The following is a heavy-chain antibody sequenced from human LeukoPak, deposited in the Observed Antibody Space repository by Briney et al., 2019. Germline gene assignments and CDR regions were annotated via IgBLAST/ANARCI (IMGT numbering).Heavy chain of an antibody. CDR3: ARSKSPFVTPVRINWFDP. J-gene: IGHJ5*02. Sequence: SSVTVSCKCSGGTVRKYASSGVGQPRGQGIEWMGRIIPIFGTANYAQKFQGRVTITADESTSTAYMELSSLRSEDTAVYYCARSKSPFVTPVRINWFDPWGQGTLVTVSS. V-gene: IGHV1-69*01. CDR1: GGTVRKYA. CDR2: IIPIFGTA. D-gene: IGHD3-16*02.